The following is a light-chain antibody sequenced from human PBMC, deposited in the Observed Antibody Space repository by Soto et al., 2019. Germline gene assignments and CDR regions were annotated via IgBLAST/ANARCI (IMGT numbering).Light chain of an antibody. V-gene: IGLV2-14*01. Sequence: QSALTQPASVSGSPGQSITISCTGTSNDIGFYNYVSWYQQYAGKAPKLIIFDVNARPSGVSDRFSGSKSANTASLTISGLQAEDEAEDYCTSFTGRSNLLVFGGGTQLTVL. CDR1: SNDIGFYNY. CDR2: DVN. J-gene: IGLJ2*01. CDR3: TSFTGRSNLLV.